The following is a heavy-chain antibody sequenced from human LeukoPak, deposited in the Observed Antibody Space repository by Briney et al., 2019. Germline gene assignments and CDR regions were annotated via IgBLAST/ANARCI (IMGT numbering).Heavy chain of an antibody. V-gene: IGHV1-46*01. J-gene: IGHJ4*02. D-gene: IGHD6-13*01. CDR1: GYTFTGYY. Sequence: ASVKVSCKASGYTFTGYYMHWVRQAPGQGLEWMGIINPSGGSTSYAQEFQGRVTMTRDMSTSTVYMELSSLRSEDTAVYYCAGAEQQLVLDYWGQGTLVTVSS. CDR2: INPSGGST. CDR3: AGAEQQLVLDY.